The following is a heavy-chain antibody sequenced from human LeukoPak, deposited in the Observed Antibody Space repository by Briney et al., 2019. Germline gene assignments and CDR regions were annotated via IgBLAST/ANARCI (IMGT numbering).Heavy chain of an antibody. CDR2: IYHSGST. D-gene: IGHD2-2*01. CDR1: GGSISSGGYS. J-gene: IGHJ4*02. CDR3: ARAVRSSTSCYHFDY. Sequence: SQTLSLTCAVSGGSISSGGYSWSWIRQPPGKGLEWIGYIYHSGSTYYNPSLKSRVTISVDRSKNQFSLKLSSVTAADTAVYYCARAVRSSTSCYHFDYWGQGTLVTVSS. V-gene: IGHV4-30-2*01.